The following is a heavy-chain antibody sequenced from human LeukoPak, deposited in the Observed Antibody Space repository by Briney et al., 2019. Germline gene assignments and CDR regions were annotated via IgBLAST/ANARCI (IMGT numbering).Heavy chain of an antibody. V-gene: IGHV3-21*01. J-gene: IGHJ4*02. Sequence: GGSLRLSCAASGFTFSSYSMNWVRQAPGKGLEWVSSISSSSSYIYYADSVKGRFTISRDNAKNSLYLQMNSLRAEDTAVYYCAREGGEVVVITSSLDYWGQGTLVTVSS. D-gene: IGHD3-22*01. CDR1: GFTFSSYS. CDR3: AREGGEVVVITSSLDY. CDR2: ISSSSSYI.